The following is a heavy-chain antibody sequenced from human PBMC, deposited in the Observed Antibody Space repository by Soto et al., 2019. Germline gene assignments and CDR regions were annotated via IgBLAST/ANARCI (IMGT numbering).Heavy chain of an antibody. J-gene: IGHJ4*02. D-gene: IGHD3-10*01. V-gene: IGHV3-23*01. CDR3: AKDKQARSRCLKGNYCDY. CDR1: GFTFSSYA. Sequence: GGSLRLSCAASGFTFSSYAMSWVRQAPGKGLEWVSAISGSGGSTYYADSVKGRFTISRDNSKNTLYLQMNSLRAEDTAVYYCAKDKQARSRCLKGNYCDYWGQGTLVTVAS. CDR2: ISGSGGST.